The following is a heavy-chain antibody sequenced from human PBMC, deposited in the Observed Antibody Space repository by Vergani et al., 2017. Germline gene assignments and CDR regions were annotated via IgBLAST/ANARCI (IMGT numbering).Heavy chain of an antibody. CDR2: ISGPGLST. CDR3: VKEKIDLGSYFFDS. D-gene: IGHD2/OR15-2a*01. CDR1: GFTFSNSA. J-gene: IGHJ4*01. V-gene: IGHV3-23*01. Sequence: EVHLLESGGGLVQSGGSLRPSCAASGFTFSNSAVSWVRQAPGGGLAWVSSISGPGLSTYYADSVKGRFSISRDNSKNTVFLQMHSLRAEDTAIYYCVKEKIDLGSYFFDSWGHGILVTVSS.